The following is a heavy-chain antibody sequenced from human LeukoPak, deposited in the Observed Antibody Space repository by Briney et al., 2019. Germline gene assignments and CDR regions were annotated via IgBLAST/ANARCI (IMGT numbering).Heavy chain of an antibody. CDR1: GGSISSSSYY. D-gene: IGHD4-11*01. Sequence: SETLSLTCTVSGGSISSSSYYWGWIRQPPGKGLEWIGTIFYSGSTYYNPSLKSRVTISVDTSKNQFSLNLSSVTAADTAVYYCARDRTVQDYNGMDVWGQGTTVTVSS. CDR2: IFYSGST. V-gene: IGHV4-39*02. J-gene: IGHJ6*02. CDR3: ARDRTVQDYNGMDV.